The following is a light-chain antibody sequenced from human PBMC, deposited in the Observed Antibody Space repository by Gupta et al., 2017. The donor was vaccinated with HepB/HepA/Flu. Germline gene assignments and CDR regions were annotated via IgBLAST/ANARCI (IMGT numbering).Light chain of an antibody. Sequence: DIQMTQSPSSLSASVGDRVTITCQASQDISNYLNWYQQKPGKAPKLLIYDASNWETGVPSRFSGSGFGKDFAFTISSRQQEDIATYYCQQYENLPSITFGRGTKVEIK. CDR2: DAS. CDR3: QQYENLPSIT. J-gene: IGKJ4*01. CDR1: QDISNY. V-gene: IGKV1-33*01.